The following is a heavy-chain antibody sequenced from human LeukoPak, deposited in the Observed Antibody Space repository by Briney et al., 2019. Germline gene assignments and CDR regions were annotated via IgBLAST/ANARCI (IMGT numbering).Heavy chain of an antibody. V-gene: IGHV1-2*02. D-gene: IGHD6-19*01. CDR3: AKAGTQWLVRGYFDY. CDR1: GYTFTGYY. J-gene: IGHJ4*02. Sequence: ASVKVSCKASGYTFTGYYMHWVRQAPGQGLEWMGWINPNSGGTNYAQKFQGRVTMTRDTSTSTAYMELRSLRSDDTAVYYCAKAGTQWLVRGYFDYWGQGTLVTVSS. CDR2: INPNSGGT.